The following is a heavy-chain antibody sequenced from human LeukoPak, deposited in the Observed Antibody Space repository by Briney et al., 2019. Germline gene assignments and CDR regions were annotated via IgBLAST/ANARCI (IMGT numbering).Heavy chain of an antibody. D-gene: IGHD2-2*01. Sequence: ASVKISCKASGDTFSIYAISWVRQAPGQGLEWMGWINTNTGNPTYAQGFTGRFVFSLDTSVSRAYLQISSLKAEDTAVYYCARSSRTHGAFDIWGQGTMVTVSS. J-gene: IGHJ3*02. CDR2: INTNTGNP. V-gene: IGHV7-4-1*02. CDR1: GDTFSIYA. CDR3: ARSSRTHGAFDI.